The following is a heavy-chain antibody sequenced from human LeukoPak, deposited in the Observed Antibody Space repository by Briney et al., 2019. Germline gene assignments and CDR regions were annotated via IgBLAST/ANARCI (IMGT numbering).Heavy chain of an antibody. CDR3: ARAPYYVDYYYYYMDV. CDR1: GGTFSSYA. Sequence: ASVKVSCKASGGTFSSYAISWVRQAPGQGLEWMGGIIPIFGTANCAQKFQGRVTITADESTSTAYMELSSLRSEDMAVYYCARAPYYVDYYYYYMDVWGKGTTVTISS. V-gene: IGHV1-69*13. D-gene: IGHD3-10*02. J-gene: IGHJ6*03. CDR2: IIPIFGTA.